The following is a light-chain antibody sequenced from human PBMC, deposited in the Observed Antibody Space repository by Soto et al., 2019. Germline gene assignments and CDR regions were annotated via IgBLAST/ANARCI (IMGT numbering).Light chain of an antibody. Sequence: QSALTQPASVSGSPGQSITIFCTGTSSDVGGYNYVSWYQQHPGKVPKLIIYDVSNRPSGVSNRFSGSKSGNTASLTISGLQAEDESDYYCSSYTSNNTLVFGGGTKLTVL. CDR2: DVS. J-gene: IGLJ3*02. CDR1: SSDVGGYNY. CDR3: SSYTSNNTLV. V-gene: IGLV2-14*03.